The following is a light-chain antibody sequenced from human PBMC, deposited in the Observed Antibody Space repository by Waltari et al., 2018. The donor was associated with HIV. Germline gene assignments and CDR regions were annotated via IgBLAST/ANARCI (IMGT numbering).Light chain of an antibody. Sequence: SFELTQPLSMSVSPGQTARIPCSGAVLPKQYVHWYPQRAGQAPVLLIYKDNERPSGIPERFSGSSSGTTVTLTISGVQAEDEADYYCLSTDITGTSYVFGSGTKVTVI. CDR3: LSTDITGTSYV. CDR1: VLPKQY. J-gene: IGLJ1*01. CDR2: KDN. V-gene: IGLV3-25*03.